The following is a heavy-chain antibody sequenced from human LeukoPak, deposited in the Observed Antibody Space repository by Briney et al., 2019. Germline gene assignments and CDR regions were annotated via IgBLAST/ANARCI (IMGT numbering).Heavy chain of an antibody. J-gene: IGHJ3*02. Sequence: PSETLSLTCTVSGGSISSSSYYWGWIRQPPGKGLEWIGSIYYSGSTYYNPSLKSRVTISVDTSKNQFSLKLSSVTAADTAVYYCAREIYDYVWGSYRYGNAFDIWGQGTMVTVSS. V-gene: IGHV4-39*07. CDR2: IYYSGST. CDR3: AREIYDYVWGSYRYGNAFDI. CDR1: GGSISSSSYY. D-gene: IGHD3-16*02.